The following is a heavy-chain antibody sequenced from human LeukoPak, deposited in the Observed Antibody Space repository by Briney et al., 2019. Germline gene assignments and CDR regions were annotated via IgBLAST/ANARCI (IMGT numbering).Heavy chain of an antibody. CDR1: GFTFSSYA. V-gene: IGHV3-15*01. J-gene: IGHJ4*02. D-gene: IGHD3-22*01. CDR3: ATDGGSTGYYGRSDY. CDR2: IKSKADAGTT. Sequence: GGSLRLSCAASGFTFSSYAMSWVRQAPGKGLEWVGRIKSKADAGTTDYAAPVKGRFTISRDDSKNTLYLQMNSLKTEDTAVYYCATDGGSTGYYGRSDYWGQGTLVTVSS.